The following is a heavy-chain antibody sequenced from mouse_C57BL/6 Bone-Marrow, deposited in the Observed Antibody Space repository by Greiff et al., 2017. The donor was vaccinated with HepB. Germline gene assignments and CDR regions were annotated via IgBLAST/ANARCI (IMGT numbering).Heavy chain of an antibody. Sequence: QVQLQQPGAELVRPGSSVKLSCKASGYTFTSYWMHWVKQRPIQGLEWIGNIDPSDSETHYNQKFKDKATLTVDKSSSTAYMQLSSLTSEDSAVYYCARDDGGSSPLYYAMDYWGQGTSVTVSS. V-gene: IGHV1-52*01. CDR1: GYTFTSYW. D-gene: IGHD1-1*01. CDR2: IDPSDSET. CDR3: ARDDGGSSPLYYAMDY. J-gene: IGHJ4*01.